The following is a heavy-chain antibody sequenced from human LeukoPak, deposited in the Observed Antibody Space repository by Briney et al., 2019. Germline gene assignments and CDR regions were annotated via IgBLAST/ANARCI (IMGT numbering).Heavy chain of an antibody. D-gene: IGHD1-26*01. J-gene: IGHJ4*02. V-gene: IGHV4-39*01. Sequence: SETLSLTCTVSGGSISSSSYYWGWIRQPAGKGPEWIGSIYSSGSTYYNASLQSRVTISIETSKNQISLRLNSVTAADTAMYYCAKSGGYGLIDYWGQGTLVTVSS. CDR1: GGSISSSSYY. CDR2: IYSSGST. CDR3: AKSGGYGLIDY.